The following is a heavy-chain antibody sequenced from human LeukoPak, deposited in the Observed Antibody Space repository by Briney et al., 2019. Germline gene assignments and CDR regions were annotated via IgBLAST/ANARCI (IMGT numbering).Heavy chain of an antibody. D-gene: IGHD5-12*01. CDR2: INGNAGST. CDR1: GFTFGSYA. V-gene: IGHV3-23*01. Sequence: GGSLRLSCAASGFTFGSYAMTWVRQAPGKGLEWASTINGNAGSTYYADSVKGRFTISRDNSKNTLYLQMNSLRAEDTAVYYCAKRYSASTPYNFDYWGQGTLVTVSS. J-gene: IGHJ4*02. CDR3: AKRYSASTPYNFDY.